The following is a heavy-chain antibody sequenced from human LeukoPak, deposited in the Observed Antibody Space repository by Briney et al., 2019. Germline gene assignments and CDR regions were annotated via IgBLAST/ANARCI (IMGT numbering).Heavy chain of an antibody. CDR2: INPSGGST. CDR1: GYTFTSYY. V-gene: IGHV1-46*01. CDR3: ARDSRNNYYDSSCFDY. D-gene: IGHD3-22*01. J-gene: IGHJ4*02. Sequence: ASVKVSCKASGYTFTSYYMHWVRQARGQGLEWMGIINPSGGSTSYAQKFQGRVTMTRDTSTSTVYMELSSLRSEDTAVYYCARDSRNNYYDSSCFDYWGQGTLVTVSS.